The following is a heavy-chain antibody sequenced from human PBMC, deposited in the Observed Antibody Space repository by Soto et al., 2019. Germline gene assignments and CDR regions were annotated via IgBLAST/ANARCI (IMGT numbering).Heavy chain of an antibody. J-gene: IGHJ5*02. D-gene: IGHD3-10*01. V-gene: IGHV3-48*02. CDR1: GFTFSCYS. CDR3: AGETPSRGAGWFGP. Sequence: EVQLVESGGGLVQPGGSLRLSCAASGFTFSCYSMNWVRQAPGKGLEWVSYISSSSSSIYYADSVKGRFTISRDNAKHSLYLHRNRLRDEDTAVYYCAGETPSRGAGWFGPWGQGTLVTVSS. CDR2: ISSSSSSI.